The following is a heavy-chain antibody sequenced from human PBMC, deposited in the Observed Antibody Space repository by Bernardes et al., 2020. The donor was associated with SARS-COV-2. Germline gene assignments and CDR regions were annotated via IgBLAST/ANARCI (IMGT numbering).Heavy chain of an antibody. Sequence: ASVKVSCKASGYTFTGYYMRWVRQAPGQGLEWMGWINPNSGGTNYAQKFQGRVTMTRDTSISTAYMELSRLRSDDTAVYYCARMDTAMVMLDYWGQGTLVTVSS. CDR3: ARMDTAMVMLDY. CDR2: INPNSGGT. CDR1: GYTFTGYY. D-gene: IGHD5-18*01. J-gene: IGHJ4*02. V-gene: IGHV1-2*02.